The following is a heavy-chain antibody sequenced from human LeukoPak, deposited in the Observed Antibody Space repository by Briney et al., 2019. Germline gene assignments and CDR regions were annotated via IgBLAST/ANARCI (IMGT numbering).Heavy chain of an antibody. D-gene: IGHD1-26*01. V-gene: IGHV3-48*03. CDR3: ARVRAGTYGLHDFDI. Sequence: GGSLRLSCAASGFTFSTYEMNWVRQAPGQGLEWLSYITSSGSAKYHADSVKGRFTISRDNAKNSLYLQMNSLRAEDTAVYYCARVRAGTYGLHDFDIWGQGTMVTVSS. J-gene: IGHJ3*02. CDR2: ITSSGSAK. CDR1: GFTFSTYE.